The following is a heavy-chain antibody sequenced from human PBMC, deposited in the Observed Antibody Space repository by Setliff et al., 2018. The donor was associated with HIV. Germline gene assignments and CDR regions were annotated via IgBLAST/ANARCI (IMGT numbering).Heavy chain of an antibody. CDR3: ARAPYYYDKAWFDP. CDR2: ISGGGTSR. Sequence: GSLRLSCAATGFSFSSYAMNWVRQGPGKGLEWVSGISGGGTSRHYADSVKGRFTISRDNSKNTLYLQMNSLRAEDTALYSCARAPYYYDKAWFDPWGQGTPVTVSS. J-gene: IGHJ5*02. D-gene: IGHD3-22*01. V-gene: IGHV3-23*01. CDR1: GFSFSSYA.